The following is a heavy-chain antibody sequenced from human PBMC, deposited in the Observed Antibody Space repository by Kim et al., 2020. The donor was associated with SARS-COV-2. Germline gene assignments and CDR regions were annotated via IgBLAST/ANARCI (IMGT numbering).Heavy chain of an antibody. J-gene: IGHJ4*02. V-gene: IGHV3-11*01. CDR2: ISSSGSTI. CDR1: EFTFSDYY. D-gene: IGHD2-21*02. Sequence: GGSLRLSCAASEFTFSDYYMSWIRQAPGKGLEWVSYISSSGSTIYYADSVKGRFTISRDNAKNSLYLQMNSLRAEDTAVYYCARDPSLYLYCGGDCYSFNWGQGTLVTVSS. CDR3: ARDPSLYLYCGGDCYSFN.